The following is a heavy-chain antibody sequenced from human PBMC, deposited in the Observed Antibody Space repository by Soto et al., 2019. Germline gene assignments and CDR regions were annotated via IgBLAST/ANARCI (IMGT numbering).Heavy chain of an antibody. CDR2: ISSSGGTI. Sequence: GSLRLSCGASGFTFSDDYMSWIRQAAGKGLEWVSYISSSGGTIYYADSVKGRFTISRDNAKNSLFLQMNSLRADNTAVYYCARASSPRDPWLDYWGQGTLVTVSS. J-gene: IGHJ4*02. V-gene: IGHV3-11*01. CDR1: GFTFSDDY. CDR3: ARASSPRDPWLDY. D-gene: IGHD5-18*01.